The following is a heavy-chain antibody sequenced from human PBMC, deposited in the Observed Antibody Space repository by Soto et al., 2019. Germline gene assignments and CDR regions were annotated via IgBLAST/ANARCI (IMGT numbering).Heavy chain of an antibody. CDR2: IIPIFGTA. V-gene: IGHV1-69*06. CDR1: GGTFSSYA. CDR3: ATKPKDIVVVPAAMDYYYGMDV. J-gene: IGHJ6*02. Sequence: GASVNVSCKASGGTFSSYAISWVRQAPGQGLEWMGGIIPIFGTANYAQKFQGRVTITADKSTSTAYMELSSLRSEDTAVYYCATKPKDIVVVPAAMDYYYGMDVWGQGTTVTVSS. D-gene: IGHD2-2*01.